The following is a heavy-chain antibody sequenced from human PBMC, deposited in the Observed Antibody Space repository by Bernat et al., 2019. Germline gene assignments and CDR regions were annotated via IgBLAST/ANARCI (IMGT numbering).Heavy chain of an antibody. D-gene: IGHD3-16*02. CDR1: GGSFSGYY. V-gene: IGHV4-34*01. CDR3: ARGRGDYDWGSYRYTSHFDY. Sequence: QVQLQQWGAGLLKPSETLSLTCAVYGGSFSGYYWSWIRQPPGKGLEWIGEINHSGSTNYNPSLKSRVTISVDTSKNQFSLKLSSVTAADTAVYYCARGRGDYDWGSYRYTSHFDYWGQGTLVTVSS. J-gene: IGHJ4*02. CDR2: INHSGST.